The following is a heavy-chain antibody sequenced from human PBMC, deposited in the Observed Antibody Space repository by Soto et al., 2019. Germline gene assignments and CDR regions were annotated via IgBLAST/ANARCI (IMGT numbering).Heavy chain of an antibody. V-gene: IGHV3-30*18. CDR1: GFTFSSYG. Sequence: ESGGGVVQPGRSLRLSCAASGFTFSSYGMHWVRQAPGKGLEWVAVISYDGSNKYYADSVKGRFTISRDNSKNTLYLQMNSLRAEDTAVYYCAKEAGGDYRIAAYYYGMDVWGQGTTVTVSS. CDR2: ISYDGSNK. CDR3: AKEAGGDYRIAAYYYGMDV. D-gene: IGHD4-17*01. J-gene: IGHJ6*02.